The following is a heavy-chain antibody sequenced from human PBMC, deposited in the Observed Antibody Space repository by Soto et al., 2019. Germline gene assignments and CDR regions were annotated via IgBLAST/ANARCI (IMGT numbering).Heavy chain of an antibody. CDR3: ARDREVRGGHLSYYGMDV. D-gene: IGHD3-10*01. V-gene: IGHV3-33*01. Sequence: GGSLRLSCAASGFTFSSYGMHWVRQAPGKGLEWVAVIWYDGSNKYYADSVKGRFTISRDNSKNTLYLQMNSLRAEDTAVYYCARDREVRGGHLSYYGMDVWGQGTTVTVSS. J-gene: IGHJ6*02. CDR1: GFTFSSYG. CDR2: IWYDGSNK.